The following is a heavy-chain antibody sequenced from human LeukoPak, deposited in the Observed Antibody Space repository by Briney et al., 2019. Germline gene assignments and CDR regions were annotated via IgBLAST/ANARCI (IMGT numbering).Heavy chain of an antibody. CDR2: ISGSG. J-gene: IGHJ6*03. CDR3: AKDGSWGDYYFYFYMDV. V-gene: IGHV3-23*01. CDR1: GSGFTFGNFG. Sequence: GGSLRLSCEASGSGFTFGNFGMSWVRQAPGKGLEWLSGISGSGYYADSVKGRFTISRDNSKNTLYIEMNSLRAEDTAVYYCAKDGSWGDYYFYFYMDVWGKGTTVTVSS. D-gene: IGHD3-16*01.